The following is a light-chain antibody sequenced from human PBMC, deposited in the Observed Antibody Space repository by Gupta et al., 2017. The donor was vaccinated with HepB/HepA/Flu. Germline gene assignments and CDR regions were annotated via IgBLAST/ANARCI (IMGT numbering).Light chain of an antibody. CDR2: AAS. Sequence: EIVMTQSPATLSVSPGERVSLSCRASQSVGGNLAWYQQKPGQAPRLLILAASIRAAGVPASFSGSGSGTEFTLTISSLQSEDFAVYYCQQYMKWPLAFGEGTKVEMK. J-gene: IGKJ4*01. V-gene: IGKV3-15*01. CDR3: QQYMKWPLA. CDR1: QSVGGN.